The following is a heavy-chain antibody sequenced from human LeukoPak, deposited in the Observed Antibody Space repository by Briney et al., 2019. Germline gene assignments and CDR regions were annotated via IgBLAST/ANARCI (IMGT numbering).Heavy chain of an antibody. CDR1: GYTFTSYD. D-gene: IGHD1-26*01. CDR3: ARGGKYSGSFDY. CDR2: MNPNSGNT. Sequence: ASVKVPCKASGYTFTSYDIHWVRQATGQGLEWMGWMNPNSGNTGYAQKFQGRVTMTSNTSISTAYMELSSLRSEDTAVYYCARGGKYSGSFDYWGQGTLVTVSS. V-gene: IGHV1-8*01. J-gene: IGHJ4*02.